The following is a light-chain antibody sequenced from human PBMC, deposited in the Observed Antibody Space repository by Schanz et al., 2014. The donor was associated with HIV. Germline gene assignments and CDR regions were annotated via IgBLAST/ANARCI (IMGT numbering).Light chain of an antibody. CDR1: QSVSSNY. CDR3: QQYGNSPRT. V-gene: IGKV3-20*01. Sequence: EIVLTQSPGTLSLSPGERATLSCRASQSVSSNYLVWYQQKPGQAPRLLIYDASNRASGIPARFSGSGSGTDFTLTISRLEPEDFAVYYCQQYGNSPRTFGQGTKLEIK. J-gene: IGKJ2*02. CDR2: DAS.